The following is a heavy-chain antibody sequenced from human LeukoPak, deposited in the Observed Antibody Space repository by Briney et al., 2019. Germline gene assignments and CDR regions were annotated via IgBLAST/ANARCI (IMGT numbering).Heavy chain of an antibody. CDR2: ISYTGTYI. D-gene: IGHD1-26*01. J-gene: IGHJ4*02. CDR1: GFTFSSYS. Sequence: GGSLRLSCAASGFTFSSYSMNWVRQAPGKGLEWVSYISYTGTYIYYADSVKGRFTISRDNAQNSLYLQMNSLRVEDTAVYYCVRDRGSYRPIDYWGQGTLVTVSS. V-gene: IGHV3-21*05. CDR3: VRDRGSYRPIDY.